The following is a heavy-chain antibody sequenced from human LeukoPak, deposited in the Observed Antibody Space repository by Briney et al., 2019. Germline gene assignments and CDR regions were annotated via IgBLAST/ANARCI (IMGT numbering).Heavy chain of an antibody. J-gene: IGHJ6*03. V-gene: IGHV1-18*01. CDR3: ARAGVSNPGIAVAGTDHYYYYMDV. CDR2: ISAYNGNT. Sequence: ASVKVSCKASGYTFTSYGISWVRPAPGQGLEWMGWISAYNGNTNYAQKLQGGVTMTTDTSTSTAYMELRSLRSDDTAVYYCARAGVSNPGIAVAGTDHYYYYMDVWGQGILVTVSS. CDR1: GYTFTSYG. D-gene: IGHD6-19*01.